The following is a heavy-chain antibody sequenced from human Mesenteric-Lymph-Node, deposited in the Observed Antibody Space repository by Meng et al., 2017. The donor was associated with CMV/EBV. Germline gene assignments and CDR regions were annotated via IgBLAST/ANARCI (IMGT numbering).Heavy chain of an antibody. CDR3: ARDYYCSSTSCYMGAFDI. Sequence: SATLSLTCTVSGGSISSSSYYWGWIRQPPGKGLEWIGSIYYSGSTYYNPSLKSRVTISVDTSKNQFSLKLSSVTAADTAVYYCARDYYCSSTSCYMGAFDIWGQGTMVTVSS. CDR1: GGSISSSSYY. J-gene: IGHJ3*02. D-gene: IGHD2-2*02. CDR2: IYYSGST. V-gene: IGHV4-39*07.